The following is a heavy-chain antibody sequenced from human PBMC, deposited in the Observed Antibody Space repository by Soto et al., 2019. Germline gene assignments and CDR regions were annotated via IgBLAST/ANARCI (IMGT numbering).Heavy chain of an antibody. Sequence: QVQLVESGGGVVQPGRSLRLSCTASGFTFRNYGMHWVRQAPGKGLEWVAVISHDGSNKYYADSVKGRFTISRDNSKNTLYLQMSSLRPDDTAVYYWAKDREPYSSRWPYYWGQGTLVTVSS. J-gene: IGHJ4*02. CDR3: AKDREPYSSRWPYY. V-gene: IGHV3-30*18. CDR2: ISHDGSNK. D-gene: IGHD6-13*01. CDR1: GFTFRNYG.